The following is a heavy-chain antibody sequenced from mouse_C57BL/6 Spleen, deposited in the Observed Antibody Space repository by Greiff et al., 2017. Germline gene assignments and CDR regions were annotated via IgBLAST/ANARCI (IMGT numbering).Heavy chain of an antibody. D-gene: IGHD1-1*01. CDR3: ARDYYGSRGVPFDY. CDR2: ISYDGSN. V-gene: IGHV3-6*01. CDR1: GYSITSGYY. J-gene: IGHJ2*01. Sequence: EVQLQESGPGLVKPSQSLSLTCSVTGYSITSGYYWNWIRQFPGNKLEWMGYISYDGSNNYNPSLKNRISITRDTSKNQFFLKLNSVTTEDIATYYCARDYYGSRGVPFDYWGQGTTLTVSS.